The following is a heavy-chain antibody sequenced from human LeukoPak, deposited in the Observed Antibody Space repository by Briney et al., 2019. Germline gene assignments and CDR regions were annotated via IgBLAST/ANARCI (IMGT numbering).Heavy chain of an antibody. CDR1: GYTFVTYY. CDR3: ARASEFDY. Sequence: ASVKVSCKASGYTFVTYYMHWVRKAPGQGLEWMGMINPSGGRTTLAQKFQGKVTMTRDTYTNTVYMELSSLNSEDTAVYYCARASEFDYWGQGSLVTVSS. CDR2: INPSGGRT. V-gene: IGHV1-46*01. J-gene: IGHJ4*02.